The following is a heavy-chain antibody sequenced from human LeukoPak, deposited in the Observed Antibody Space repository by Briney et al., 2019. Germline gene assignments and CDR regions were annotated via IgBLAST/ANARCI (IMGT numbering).Heavy chain of an antibody. CDR2: INHSGST. V-gene: IGHV4-34*01. Sequence: SETLSLTCAVYGGSFSGYYWSWIRQPPGKGLEWIGEINHSGSTNYNPSLKSRVTISVDTSKNQFSLKLSSVTAADTAVYYRAGGYCSGGSCYPDWGQGTLVTVSS. J-gene: IGHJ4*02. D-gene: IGHD2-15*01. CDR1: GGSFSGYY. CDR3: AGGYCSGGSCYPD.